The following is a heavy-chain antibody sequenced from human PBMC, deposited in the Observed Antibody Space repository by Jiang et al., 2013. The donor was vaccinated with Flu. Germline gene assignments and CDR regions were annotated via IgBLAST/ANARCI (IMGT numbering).Heavy chain of an antibody. D-gene: IGHD2-2*01. Sequence: VVQPGRSLRLSVCSLWIHFSSYAMHWVRQAPGKGLEWVAVISYDGSNKYYADSVKGRFTISRDNSKNTLYLQMNSLRAEDTAVYYCARAPSYCSSTSCYYYYYGMDVWGQGTTVTVSS. CDR2: ISYDGSNK. V-gene: IGHV3-30*04. J-gene: IGHJ6*02. CDR3: ARAPSYCSSTSCYYYYYGMDV. CDR1: IHFSSYA.